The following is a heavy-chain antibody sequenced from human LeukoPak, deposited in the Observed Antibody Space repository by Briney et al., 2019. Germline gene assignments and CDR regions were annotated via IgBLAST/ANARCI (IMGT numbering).Heavy chain of an antibody. CDR2: ISAYNGNT. CDR1: GYTFTSYG. CDR3: ATSSGGSLYYYYYGMDV. V-gene: IGHV1-18*04. J-gene: IGHJ6*04. D-gene: IGHD2-15*01. Sequence: ASVKVSCKASGYTFTSYGISWVRQAPGQRLEWMGWISAYNGNTNYAQKLQGRVTMTTDTSTSTAYMELRSLRSDDTAVYYCATSSGGSLYYYYYGMDVWGKGTTVTVSS.